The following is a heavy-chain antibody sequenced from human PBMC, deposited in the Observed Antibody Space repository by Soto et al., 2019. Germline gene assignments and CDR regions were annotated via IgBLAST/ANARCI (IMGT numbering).Heavy chain of an antibody. V-gene: IGHV4-39*01. CDR1: GGSISSTSYY. D-gene: IGHD6-13*01. Sequence: TSEPLSLPCTVSGGSISSTSYYWGWIRQPPGNWLVWIGSIYYSGSTYYNPSLKSRVTISVDTSKNQFSLKLSSVTAADTAVYYCERHRRASGYSSSWYWWFDPWGQGTLVTVSS. J-gene: IGHJ5*02. CDR3: ERHRRASGYSSSWYWWFDP. CDR2: IYYSGST.